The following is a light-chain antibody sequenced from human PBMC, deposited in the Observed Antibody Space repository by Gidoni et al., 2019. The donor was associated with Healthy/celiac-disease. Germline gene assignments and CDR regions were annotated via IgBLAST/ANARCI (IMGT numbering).Light chain of an antibody. Sequence: DIVSTQSPATLSLSPGERATLSLSASQSVSSYLAWSQRKPGQAPRLLIYEASNRATGLPARFSGGGSGTDFTLTISGLEPEDFAVYYCQQRSNWRLTFGQGTRLEIK. CDR2: EAS. V-gene: IGKV3-11*01. CDR1: QSVSSY. CDR3: QQRSNWRLT. J-gene: IGKJ5*01.